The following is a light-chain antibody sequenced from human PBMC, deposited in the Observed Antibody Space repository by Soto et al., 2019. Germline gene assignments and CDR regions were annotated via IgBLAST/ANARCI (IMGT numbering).Light chain of an antibody. Sequence: DIQMTQSPSSLSASVGDRVTITCRASQGISNYLAWYQQIPGKVPKLLISAASTLQSGVPSRFSGSGSGTDFTLTNSRLQPEDVATYYCQKYTNVPAFGGGTKVEIK. CDR3: QKYTNVPA. J-gene: IGKJ4*01. V-gene: IGKV1-27*01. CDR2: AAS. CDR1: QGISNY.